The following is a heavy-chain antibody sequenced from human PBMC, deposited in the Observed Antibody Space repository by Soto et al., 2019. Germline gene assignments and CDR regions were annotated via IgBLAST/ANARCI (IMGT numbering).Heavy chain of an antibody. Sequence: EVQLVESGGGSVQPGESLRLSCAASGFSFRDYDMHWVRQRKGKGLEWVSALGAARDPYYVGSVKGRFSVSRDNAQNSLFIQMNNRRVDDTAVYFCARAYLGRLPRRADYYYAMDVWGRGTTVTVSS. CDR2: LGAARDP. J-gene: IGHJ6*02. CDR3: ARAYLGRLPRRADYYYAMDV. D-gene: IGHD1-26*01. V-gene: IGHV3-13*05. CDR1: GFSFRDYD.